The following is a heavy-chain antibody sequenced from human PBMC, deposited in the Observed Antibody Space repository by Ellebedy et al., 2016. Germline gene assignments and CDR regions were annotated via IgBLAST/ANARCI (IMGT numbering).Heavy chain of an antibody. D-gene: IGHD6-19*01. CDR3: TRGGAVAGGFDY. Sequence: GGSLRLSCAASGFTFSDYAMHWVRQAPGKGPEWVAVIWSDGTKKYYTDSVRGRFIISRDTSKNTLYMHMDSLRAEDTAVYYCTRGGAVAGGFDYWGQGTLVTVSS. CDR2: IWSDGTKK. V-gene: IGHV3-33*01. CDR1: GFTFSDYA. J-gene: IGHJ4*02.